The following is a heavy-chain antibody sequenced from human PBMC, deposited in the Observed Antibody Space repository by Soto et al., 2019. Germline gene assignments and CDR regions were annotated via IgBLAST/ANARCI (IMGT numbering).Heavy chain of an antibody. CDR1: GGTLSSYW. D-gene: IGHD6-19*01. Sequence: PGGSLRLSCAASGGTLSSYWMSWVRQAQGKGLEWVANIKQDGSEKYYVDSVKGRSNISRDNAKNSLYLQMNSLRAEDTAVYYCARVRQWLEEWYFALWGRGTL. CDR2: IKQDGSEK. J-gene: IGHJ2*01. V-gene: IGHV3-7*01. CDR3: ARVRQWLEEWYFAL.